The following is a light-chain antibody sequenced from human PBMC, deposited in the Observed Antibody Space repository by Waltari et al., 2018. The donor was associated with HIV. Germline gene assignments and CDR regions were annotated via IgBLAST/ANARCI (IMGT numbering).Light chain of an antibody. CDR3: QQRTNWPPYS. Sequence: EIVLTQSPATLSLSPGERATLSCRASQSVGSYLAWYQQKPGQAPRLLIYDASNRATGIQARFSGSGSGTDFTLTISSLEPEDFAVYYCQQRTNWPPYSFGQGTKLEIK. CDR1: QSVGSY. J-gene: IGKJ2*03. V-gene: IGKV3-11*01. CDR2: DAS.